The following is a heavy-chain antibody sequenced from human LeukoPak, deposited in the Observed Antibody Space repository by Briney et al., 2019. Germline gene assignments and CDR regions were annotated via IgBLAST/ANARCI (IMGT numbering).Heavy chain of an antibody. CDR3: ARIYCSSISCYISY. D-gene: IGHD2-2*02. CDR1: GYSISNGYC. Sequence: SETLSLTCAVSGYSISNGYCWGWIRQPPGKGLEWIGSIYHSGNTYYNPSLKSRVTISVDTSKNQFSLKLTSVTAADTAVYYCARIYCSSISCYISYWGQGSLVTVSS. J-gene: IGHJ4*02. CDR2: IYHSGNT. V-gene: IGHV4-38-2*01.